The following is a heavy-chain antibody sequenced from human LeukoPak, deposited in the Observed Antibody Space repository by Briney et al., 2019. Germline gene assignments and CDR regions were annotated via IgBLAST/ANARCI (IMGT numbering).Heavy chain of an antibody. J-gene: IGHJ6*03. CDR1: GFSLSNYG. CDR3: ARDHRPEIQYYYMDV. CDR2: ILYDGNTK. Sequence: GGSLRLSCAAPGFSLSNYGMHWVRQAPGKGLEWVAAILYDGNTKHYADSVKGRFTISRDISKNTFYMQMNSLTAEDTAVYYCARDHRPEIQYYYMDVWGKGTTVAVSS. V-gene: IGHV3-33*01. D-gene: IGHD1-14*01.